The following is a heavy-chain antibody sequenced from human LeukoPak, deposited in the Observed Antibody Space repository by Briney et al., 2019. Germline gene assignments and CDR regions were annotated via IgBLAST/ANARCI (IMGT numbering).Heavy chain of an antibody. CDR3: ASSAAGKVNFDY. V-gene: IGHV1-69*05. D-gene: IGHD6-13*01. CDR2: IIPIFGTA. J-gene: IGHJ4*02. CDR1: GGTFSSYA. Sequence: SSVKVSCKASGGTFSSYAISWVRQAPGQGLEWMGGIIPIFGTANYAQKFQGRVTITTDESTSAAYMELSSLRSEDTAVYYCASSAAGKVNFDYWGQGTLVTVSS.